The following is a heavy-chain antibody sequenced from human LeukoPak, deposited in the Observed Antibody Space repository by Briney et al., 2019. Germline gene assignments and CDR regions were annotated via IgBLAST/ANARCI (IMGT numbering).Heavy chain of an antibody. CDR2: IYSSGST. J-gene: IGHJ6*03. V-gene: IGHV4-39*01. CDR1: GGSLTSTSHY. CDR3: TKRRGYSFGFDYYYMDV. D-gene: IGHD5-18*01. Sequence: PSETLSLTCTVSGGSLTSTSHYWDWVRQPPGTGLEWLGSIYSSGSTYYNPSLKSRVTVSFDTSKNQFSLNLTSVTAADTAVYYCTKRRGYSFGFDYYYMDVWGKGTTVTISS.